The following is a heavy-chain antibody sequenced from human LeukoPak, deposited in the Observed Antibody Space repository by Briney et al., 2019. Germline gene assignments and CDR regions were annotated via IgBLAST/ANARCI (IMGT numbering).Heavy chain of an antibody. CDR2: ISSSSSYI. J-gene: IGHJ6*02. CDR1: GFTFSSYA. Sequence: GGSLRLSCAASGFTFSSYAMSWVRQAPGKGLEWVSSISSSSSYIYYADSVKGRFTISRDNAKNSLYLQMNSLRAEDTAVYYCARAGRRDYYYYYGMDVWGQGTTVTVSS. CDR3: ARAGRRDYYYYYGMDV. V-gene: IGHV3-21*01.